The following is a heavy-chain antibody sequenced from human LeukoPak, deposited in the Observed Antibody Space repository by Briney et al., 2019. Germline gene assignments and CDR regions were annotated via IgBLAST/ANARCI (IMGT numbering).Heavy chain of an antibody. Sequence: GGSLRLSCAASGFTVSSNYMSWVRQAPGKGLEWVSVIYSGGSTYYADSVKGRFTISRDNSKNTLYLQMNSLRAEDTAVYYCARAYCGGDCYNYDAFDIWGQGTMVTASS. V-gene: IGHV3-53*01. CDR1: GFTVSSNY. D-gene: IGHD2-21*02. CDR2: IYSGGST. CDR3: ARAYCGGDCYNYDAFDI. J-gene: IGHJ3*02.